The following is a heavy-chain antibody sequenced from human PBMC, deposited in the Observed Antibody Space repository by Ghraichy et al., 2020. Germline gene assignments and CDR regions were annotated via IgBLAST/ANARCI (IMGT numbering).Heavy chain of an antibody. V-gene: IGHV2-5*01. Sequence: SGPTLVKPTQTLTLTCTFSGFSLSTSGVGVGWIRQPPGKALEWLALIYWNDDKRYSPSLKSRLTITKDTSKNQVVLTMTNMDPVDTATYYCAHRRRGRFLEWFAPGAPDGITWGQGTLVTVSS. CDR1: GFSLSTSGVG. J-gene: IGHJ5*02. CDR3: AHRRRGRFLEWFAPGAPDGIT. D-gene: IGHD3-3*01. CDR2: IYWNDDK.